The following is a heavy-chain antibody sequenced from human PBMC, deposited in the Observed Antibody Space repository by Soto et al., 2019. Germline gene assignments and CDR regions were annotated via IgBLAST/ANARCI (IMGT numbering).Heavy chain of an antibody. CDR2: ISWNGLNI. Sequence: PGGSLRLSCAASGFIFDDFIMHWVRQGPGKGLEWVSSISWNGLNINYADSVKGRFTISRDNAKNSLFLQMNSLRVEDTALYFCAKDMGAAAIDYWGQGTLVTSSS. V-gene: IGHV3-9*01. D-gene: IGHD6-13*01. J-gene: IGHJ4*01. CDR3: AKDMGAAAIDY. CDR1: GFIFDDFI.